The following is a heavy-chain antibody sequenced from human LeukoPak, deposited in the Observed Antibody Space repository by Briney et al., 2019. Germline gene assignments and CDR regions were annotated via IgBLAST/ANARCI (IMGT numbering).Heavy chain of an antibody. Sequence: GGSLRLSCAASGFTFSSYSMNWVRQAPGKGLEWVSYISSSSSTIYYADSVKGRFTISRDNAKNSLCLQMNSLRAEDTAVYYCARDFYYGSGEFDYWGQGTLVTVSS. D-gene: IGHD3-10*01. CDR3: ARDFYYGSGEFDY. CDR1: GFTFSSYS. V-gene: IGHV3-48*01. CDR2: ISSSSSTI. J-gene: IGHJ4*02.